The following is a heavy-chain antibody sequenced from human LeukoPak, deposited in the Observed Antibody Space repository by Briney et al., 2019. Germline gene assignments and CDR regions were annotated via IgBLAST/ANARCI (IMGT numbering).Heavy chain of an antibody. Sequence: PGGSLRLSCAASGFTFSDYYMSWIRQAPGKGLEWVSYISSSGSTIYYADSVKGRFTISRDNAKNSLYLQMNSLRAEDTAVYYCARDRSPGYSSSWYSGGDAFDIWGQGTMVTVSS. CDR3: ARDRSPGYSSSWYSGGDAFDI. CDR1: GFTFSDYY. D-gene: IGHD6-13*01. V-gene: IGHV3-11*04. CDR2: ISSSGSTI. J-gene: IGHJ3*02.